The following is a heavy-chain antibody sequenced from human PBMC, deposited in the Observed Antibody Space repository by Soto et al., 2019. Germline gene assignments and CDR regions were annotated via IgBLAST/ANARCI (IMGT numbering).Heavy chain of an antibody. J-gene: IGHJ4*02. CDR2: TYYRSKWYN. CDR1: GGRVCSNSGA. CDR3: ARVSTLRPFDY. Sequence: SQTLSLTCAISGGRVCSNSGAWYWIRHSPSRGLEWLGRTYYRSKWYNDYAVSVKSRIGINPDTPKNQFSLQLKSVTPGDTAVYYCARVSTLRPFDYWGQGTLVTVSS. V-gene: IGHV6-1*01. D-gene: IGHD2-15*01.